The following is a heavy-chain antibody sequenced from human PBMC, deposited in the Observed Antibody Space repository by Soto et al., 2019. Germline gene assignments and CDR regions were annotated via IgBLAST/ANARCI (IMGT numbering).Heavy chain of an antibody. CDR1: GVSISSSSYY. D-gene: IGHD6-6*01. V-gene: IGHV4-39*01. CDR3: ARRIAARWYNWFDP. Sequence: SETLSLTCTVSGVSISSSSYYWGWIRQPPGKLLEWIGSIYYSGSTYYNPSLKSRVTISVDTSKNQFSLKLSSVTAADTAVYYCARRIAARWYNWFDPWGQGTLVTVSS. CDR2: IYYSGST. J-gene: IGHJ5*02.